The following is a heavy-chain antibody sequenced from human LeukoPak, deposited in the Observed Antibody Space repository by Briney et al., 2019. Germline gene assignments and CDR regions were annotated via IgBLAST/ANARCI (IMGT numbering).Heavy chain of an antibody. CDR1: GFTFSNYA. J-gene: IGHJ3*02. V-gene: IGHV3-23*01. CDR2: ISGSGGST. Sequence: QPGGSLRLSCAAAGFTFSNYAMTWVRQAPGKGLEWVSSISGSGGSTYYADSVKGRFTISRDNSKNTLYLQMNSLRAEDTAVYYCARWLRYSSSVGAFDIWGQGTMVTVSS. D-gene: IGHD6-13*01. CDR3: ARWLRYSSSVGAFDI.